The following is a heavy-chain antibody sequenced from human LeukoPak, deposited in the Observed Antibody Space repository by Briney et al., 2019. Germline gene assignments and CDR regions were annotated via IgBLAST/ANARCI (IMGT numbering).Heavy chain of an antibody. CDR1: GVSITTYY. CDR2: IYYSGNT. Sequence: TAETLSLTCTVSGVSITTYYWSWIRQPPGKGLEWIGFIYYSGNTKYNPSLKSRVTIYVDTSKNQISLKLSSVTAADTAVYYCARAYTSWSFDYWGQGTLVTVSS. CDR3: ARAYTSWSFDY. J-gene: IGHJ4*02. D-gene: IGHD2-2*02. V-gene: IGHV4-59*01.